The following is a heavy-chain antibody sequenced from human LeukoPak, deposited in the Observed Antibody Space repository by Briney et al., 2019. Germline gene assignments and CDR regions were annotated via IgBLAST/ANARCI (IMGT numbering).Heavy chain of an antibody. Sequence: GESLKISCKGSGYSFTSYWIGWVRQMPGKGLEWMGIIYPGDSDTRYSPSFQGQVTISADKSISTAYLQWSSLKASDTAMYYCARKRGCSSTSCYSSWFDPWGQGTLVTVPS. D-gene: IGHD2-2*01. CDR3: ARKRGCSSTSCYSSWFDP. CDR1: GYSFTSYW. CDR2: IYPGDSDT. J-gene: IGHJ5*02. V-gene: IGHV5-51*01.